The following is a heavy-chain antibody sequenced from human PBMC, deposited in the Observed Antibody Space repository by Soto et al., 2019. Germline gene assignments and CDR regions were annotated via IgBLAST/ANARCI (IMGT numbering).Heavy chain of an antibody. CDR1: GFTFSSYG. V-gene: IGHV3-33*01. Sequence: GGSLRLSCAASGFTFSSYGMHWVRQAPGKGLEWVAVIWYDGSNKYYADSVKGRFTISRDNSKNTLYLQMNSLRAEDTAVYYCARVKGKDIYYYYMDVWGKGTTVTVSS. CDR2: IWYDGSNK. D-gene: IGHD2-15*01. J-gene: IGHJ6*03. CDR3: ARVKGKDIYYYYMDV.